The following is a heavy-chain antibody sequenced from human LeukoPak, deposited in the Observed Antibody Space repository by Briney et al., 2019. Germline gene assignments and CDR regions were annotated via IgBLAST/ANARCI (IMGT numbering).Heavy chain of an antibody. CDR3: AKGLRVSGWGPGDYFDY. CDR2: IRYDGCNK. D-gene: IGHD6-19*01. J-gene: IGHJ4*02. CDR1: GFTFSSYG. Sequence: GGSLRLSCAASGFTFSSYGMHWVRQAPGKGLEWVAFIRYDGCNKYYAGSVKGRFTISRDNSKNTLYLQMNSLRAEDTAVYYCAKGLRVSGWGPGDYFDYWGQGTLVTVSS. V-gene: IGHV3-30*02.